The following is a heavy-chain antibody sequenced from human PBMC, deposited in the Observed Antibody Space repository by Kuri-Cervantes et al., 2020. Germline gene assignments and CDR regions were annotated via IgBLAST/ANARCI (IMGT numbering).Heavy chain of an antibody. CDR2: INPNSGGT. CDR3: ARDVYYYDSSGYFSLYYYYYGMDV. Sequence: ASVKVSCKASGYTFTGYYMHWVRQAPGQGLEWMGWINPNSGGTNYAQKFQGRVTMTRDTSISTAYMELRSLRSDDTAVYYCARDVYYYDSSGYFSLYYYYYGMDVWGQGTTVTVSS. J-gene: IGHJ6*02. CDR1: GYTFTGYY. V-gene: IGHV1-2*02. D-gene: IGHD3-22*01.